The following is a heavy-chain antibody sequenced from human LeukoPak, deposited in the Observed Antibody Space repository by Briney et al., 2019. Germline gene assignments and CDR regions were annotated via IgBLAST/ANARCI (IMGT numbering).Heavy chain of an antibody. CDR3: ARSSARLDGFDI. CDR1: GGSISSYY. Sequence: PSETLSLTCTVSGGSISSYYWSWLRQPPGKGLEWIGYIYYIESTNYKPSLKSRVTISVDTSKNQFSLKLSSVTAADTAVYYCARSSARLDGFDIWGQGTMVTVSS. D-gene: IGHD2-2*01. J-gene: IGHJ3*02. V-gene: IGHV4-59*01. CDR2: IYYIEST.